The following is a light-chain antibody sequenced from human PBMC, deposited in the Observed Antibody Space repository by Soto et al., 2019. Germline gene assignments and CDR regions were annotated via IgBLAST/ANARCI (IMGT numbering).Light chain of an antibody. Sequence: DIQMTQSPSTLSASVGDRVTITSRASQSISSWLAWFQQKPGKAPKLLMYDASSLESGVPSRFSGSGSGTEFPLTNSSLQPGDFAVYYLQQYGTCSWTVGQGTKVDIK. CDR3: QQYGTCSWT. CDR2: DAS. J-gene: IGKJ1*01. V-gene: IGKV1-5*01. CDR1: QSISSW.